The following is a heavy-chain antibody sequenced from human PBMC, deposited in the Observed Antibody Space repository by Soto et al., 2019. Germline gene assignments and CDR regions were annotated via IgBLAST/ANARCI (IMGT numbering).Heavy chain of an antibody. CDR3: VRVVAIPGYPDN. Sequence: QVQLVQSGAEVRQPASSVKVSCKTSGGTFSSYAISWVRQAPGQGLEWMGGIVPIVDTSTYAQKFQGRVTINADEATSTVYMELSSLRSDDTDVYYCVRVVAIPGYPDNWGQGTLVTVSS. J-gene: IGHJ4*02. CDR1: GGTFSSYA. D-gene: IGHD5-12*01. V-gene: IGHV1-69*12. CDR2: IVPIVDTS.